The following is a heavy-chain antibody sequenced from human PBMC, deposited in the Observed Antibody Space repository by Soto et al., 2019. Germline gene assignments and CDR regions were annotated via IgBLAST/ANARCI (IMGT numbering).Heavy chain of an antibody. D-gene: IGHD2-8*01. CDR3: ARDNLGIVLMVYAIPNYYYGMDV. CDR1: GFTFTRYS. J-gene: IGHJ6*02. Sequence: LRLSCAASGFTFTRYSMNWVRQAPGKGLEWVSSISSSSSYIYYADSVKGRFTISRDNAKNSLYLQMNSLRAEDTAVYYCARDNLGIVLMVYAIPNYYYGMDVWGQGTTVTVSS. CDR2: ISSSSSYI. V-gene: IGHV3-21*01.